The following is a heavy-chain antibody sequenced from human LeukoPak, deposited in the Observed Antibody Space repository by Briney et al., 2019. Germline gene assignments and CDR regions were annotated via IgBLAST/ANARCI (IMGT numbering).Heavy chain of an antibody. Sequence: SQTLSLTCTVSGGSISSGDYYWSWIRQPPGKGLEWIACISYSGSTYYNPSLKSRVTISVDTSKKHFSLKLSSVTAADTAVYYCARGVWRDNWFDPWGQGILVTVSS. CDR3: ARGVWRDNWFDP. V-gene: IGHV4-30-4*01. J-gene: IGHJ5*02. CDR2: ISYSGST. CDR1: GGSISSGDYY.